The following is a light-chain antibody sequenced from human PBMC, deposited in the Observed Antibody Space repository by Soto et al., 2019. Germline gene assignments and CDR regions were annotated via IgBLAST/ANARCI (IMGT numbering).Light chain of an antibody. CDR3: CSYAGSVV. Sequence: QSALTQPASVSGSPGQSITISCTGTSSDVGSYNLVSWYQQHPGKAPKLMIYEGSKRPSGVSNRFSGSTSGNTASLTTSGRQAEDEAYYYCCSYAGSVVFGGGTQVTVL. CDR1: SSDVGSYNL. CDR2: EGS. V-gene: IGLV2-23*01. J-gene: IGLJ2*01.